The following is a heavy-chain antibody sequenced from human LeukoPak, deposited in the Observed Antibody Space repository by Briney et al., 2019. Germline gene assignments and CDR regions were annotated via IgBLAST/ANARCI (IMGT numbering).Heavy chain of an antibody. V-gene: IGHV3-21*01. D-gene: IGHD5-24*01. CDR3: GRGVERWLQLEGFNY. CDR1: GFTFSSYG. J-gene: IGHJ4*02. CDR2: ISSSSSYI. Sequence: PGGSLRLSCAASGFTFSSYGMNWVRQAPGKGLEWVSSISSSSSYIYYADSVKGRFTISRDNAKNSLYLQMNSLRAEDTAVYYCGRGVERWLQLEGFNYWGQGTRVTVSS.